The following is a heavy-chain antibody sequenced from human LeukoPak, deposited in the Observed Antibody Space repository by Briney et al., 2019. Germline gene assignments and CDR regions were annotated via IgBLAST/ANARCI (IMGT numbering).Heavy chain of an antibody. V-gene: IGHV1-2*02. CDR2: INPNTGGT. J-gene: IGHJ4*02. CDR3: ARDTSPPYWFGAAWGFFAY. CDR1: GYSFTVYY. Sequence: RASVKVSCKASGYSFTVYYMHWVRQVPGQGLEWMGWINPNTGGTNYAQKFQGRVSMTRDTSISTVYMVLSSLRPDDTALYYCARDTSPPYWFGAAWGFFAYWGQGTLVTVSS. D-gene: IGHD3-10*01.